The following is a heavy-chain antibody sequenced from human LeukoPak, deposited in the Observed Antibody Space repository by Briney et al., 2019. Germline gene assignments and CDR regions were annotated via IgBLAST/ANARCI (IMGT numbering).Heavy chain of an antibody. J-gene: IGHJ4*02. V-gene: IGHV3-23*01. CDR1: GFTFSSYW. CDR3: AKRSSSGQGPNFDY. Sequence: GGSLRLSCAASGFTFSSYWMSWVRQAPGKGLEWVSGISGSGSGTYYADSVKGRFTISRDNSKNTLYLQMNSLRAEDTAVYYCAKRSSSGQGPNFDYWGQGTLVTVSS. D-gene: IGHD6-19*01. CDR2: ISGSGSGT.